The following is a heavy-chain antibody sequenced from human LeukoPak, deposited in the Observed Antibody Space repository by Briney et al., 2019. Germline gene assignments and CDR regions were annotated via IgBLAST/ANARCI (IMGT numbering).Heavy chain of an antibody. CDR2: INPNSGDT. CDR3: ARDPAGGSGYNWFDP. J-gene: IGHJ5*02. Sequence: ASVKVSCKASGYTFTDYCIHWVRQAPGQGFEWVGWINPNSGDTKYAQNFQGRVTMTRDTSITIVSMDLSRLTSDDTAVYYCARDPAGGSGYNWFDPWGQGTLVTVSS. CDR1: GYTFTDYC. V-gene: IGHV1-2*02. D-gene: IGHD3-10*01.